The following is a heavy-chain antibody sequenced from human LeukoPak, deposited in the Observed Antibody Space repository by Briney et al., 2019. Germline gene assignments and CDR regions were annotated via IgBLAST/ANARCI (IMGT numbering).Heavy chain of an antibody. CDR2: INHSGGT. CDR3: ASIVVVPAAAPRDY. Sequence: PSETLSLTCAVYGGSFSGYYWSWIRQPPGKGLEWIGEINHSGGTNYNPSLKSRVTISVDTSKNQFSLKLSSVTAADTAVYYCASIVVVPAAAPRDYWGQGTLVTVSS. J-gene: IGHJ4*02. V-gene: IGHV4-34*01. D-gene: IGHD2-2*01. CDR1: GGSFSGYY.